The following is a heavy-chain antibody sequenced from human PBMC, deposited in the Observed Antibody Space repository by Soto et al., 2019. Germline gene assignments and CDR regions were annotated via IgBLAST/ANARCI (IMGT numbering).Heavy chain of an antibody. J-gene: IGHJ5*02. CDR1: GGSISSSSYY. V-gene: IGHV4-39*01. Sequence: QLQLQESGPGLVKPSETLSLTCTVSGGSISSSSYYWGWIRQPPGKGLEWIGSIYYSGSTYYNPSLKSRVTISVDTSKNQFSLKLSSVTAADTAVYYCASPKSPQLWFGGPHWFDPWGQGTLVTVSS. D-gene: IGHD3-10*01. CDR3: ASPKSPQLWFGGPHWFDP. CDR2: IYYSGST.